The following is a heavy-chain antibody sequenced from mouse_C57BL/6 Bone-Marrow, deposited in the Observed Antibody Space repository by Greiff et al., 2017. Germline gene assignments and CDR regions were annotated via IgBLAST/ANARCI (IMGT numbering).Heavy chain of an antibody. D-gene: IGHD2-13*01. CDR2: IDPENGAT. Sequence: VQLQQSGAELVRPGASVKLSCPASGFNIKDAYMHWVKQRPEQGLEWIGWIDPENGATEYASKFQGTATITAATSSNTAYLQLSSLTSEDTAVYYCSTVDYDYFDYWGQGTTLPVSS. CDR3: STVDYDYFDY. V-gene: IGHV14-4*01. J-gene: IGHJ2*01. CDR1: GFNIKDAY.